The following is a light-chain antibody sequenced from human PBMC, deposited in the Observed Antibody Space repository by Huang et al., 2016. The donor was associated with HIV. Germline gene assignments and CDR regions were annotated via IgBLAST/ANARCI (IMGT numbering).Light chain of an antibody. CDR1: QSVTSN. Sequence: EIVMTQSPATLSVSPGERATLSCRASQSVTSNLAWYQQKLGQAPRLLIYGASTRATGIPARFSGSGSGTEFTLTISSLQSEDFAVYYCQRYDNWPKFTFGPGTKVDIK. CDR3: QRYDNWPKFT. CDR2: GAS. J-gene: IGKJ3*01. V-gene: IGKV3-15*01.